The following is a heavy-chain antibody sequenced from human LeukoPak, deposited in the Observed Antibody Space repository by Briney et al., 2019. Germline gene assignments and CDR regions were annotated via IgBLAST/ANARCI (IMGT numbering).Heavy chain of an antibody. CDR3: ATAGGYGSGSYYKAYWYFDL. CDR1: GYTLTELS. J-gene: IGHJ2*01. CDR2: FYSEYCET. D-gene: IGHD3-10*01. Sequence: SVRVSCKVSGYTLTELSMHCVRQAPGKGREWMWGFYSEYCETIYAQKFQGRVTMTEEPSTDTAYLELSSLRSEDTAVYYCATAGGYGSGSYYKAYWYFDLWGRGTLVTVSS. V-gene: IGHV1-24*01.